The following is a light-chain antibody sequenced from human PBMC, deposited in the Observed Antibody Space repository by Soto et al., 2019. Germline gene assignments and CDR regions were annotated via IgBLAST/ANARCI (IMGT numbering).Light chain of an antibody. J-gene: IGKJ5*01. Sequence: DIQMTHSPASLAASVGDRVSLTFRASQFINFYLNWYQQKPGKAPKLLIYGASSLQIGVPSRFSGSGSGTDFTLTISSLQPEDFATYYCQQSHTSPPTFGQGTRLEIK. V-gene: IGKV1-39*01. CDR2: GAS. CDR1: QFINFY. CDR3: QQSHTSPPT.